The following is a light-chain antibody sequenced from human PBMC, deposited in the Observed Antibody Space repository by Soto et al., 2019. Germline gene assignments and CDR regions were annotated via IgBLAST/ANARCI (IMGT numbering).Light chain of an antibody. Sequence: QSALTQPASVSGSTGRSITISCTGTSSDVGGYNYVSWYQQQPGKAPKLMIYEVSNRPSGVSNRFSGSKSGNTASLTISGLQAEDESDYYCSSYTSSSTVVFGGGTKLTV. J-gene: IGLJ2*01. V-gene: IGLV2-14*01. CDR2: EVS. CDR1: SSDVGGYNY. CDR3: SSYTSSSTVV.